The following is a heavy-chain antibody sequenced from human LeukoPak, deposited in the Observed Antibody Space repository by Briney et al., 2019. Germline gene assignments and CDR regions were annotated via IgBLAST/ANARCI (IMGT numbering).Heavy chain of an antibody. Sequence: SETLSLTCAVYGGFFSGYYWSWIRQPPGKGLEWIGEINHSGSTNYNPSLRSRVTISVDTSKNQFSLKLSSVTAADTAVYYCASCLDSSGPHYGMDVWGQGTTVTVSS. CDR2: INHSGST. CDR1: GGFFSGYY. J-gene: IGHJ6*02. D-gene: IGHD3-22*01. V-gene: IGHV4-34*01. CDR3: ASCLDSSGPHYGMDV.